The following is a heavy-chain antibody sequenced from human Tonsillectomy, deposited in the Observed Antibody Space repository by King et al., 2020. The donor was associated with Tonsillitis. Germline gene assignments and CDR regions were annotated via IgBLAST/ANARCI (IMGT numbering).Heavy chain of an antibody. V-gene: IGHV4-38-2*02. CDR1: GSSMTRGSC. Sequence: VQLQESGPGLVKPSETLSLTCSVSGSSMTRGSCWGWIRQTPGKGLEWIGSIYHGGGSYYNPSLRSRVTISIDTSRKQFALNLYSVTAADTAMYYCARYVEYRVQIYSDSSDYDNVHAFDIWGQGTLVTVSP. CDR3: ARYVEYRVQIYSDSSDYDNVHAFDI. CDR2: IYHGGGS. D-gene: IGHD3-22*01. J-gene: IGHJ3*02.